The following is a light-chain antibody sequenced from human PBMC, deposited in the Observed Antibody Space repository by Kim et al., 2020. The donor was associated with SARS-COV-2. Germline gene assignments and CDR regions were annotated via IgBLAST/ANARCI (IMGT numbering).Light chain of an antibody. V-gene: IGKV3-15*01. J-gene: IGKJ1*01. CDR2: GAS. CDR1: QSVSSN. CDR3: QNYRT. Sequence: EIVMTQSPATLSVSPGERATLSCRASQSVSSNVAWFQQKPGQAPRLLIFGASTRATGIPARFSGSGSGTEFTLTISSLQSEDFAVYYCQNYRTFGQGTKVDIK.